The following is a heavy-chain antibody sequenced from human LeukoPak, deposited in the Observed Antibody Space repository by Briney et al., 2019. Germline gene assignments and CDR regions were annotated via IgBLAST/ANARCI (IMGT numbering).Heavy chain of an antibody. CDR3: ARKTGGGAFDL. D-gene: IGHD2-8*02. Sequence: SETLSLNCTVSGDSIYSSYWTWIRQPAEGGLEWIGIMYRHGRTNYNPSLNSRVTMSVDTSKSQFSLKLSSVTAADTAMYYCARKTGGGAFDLWGQGTMVTVSS. CDR1: GDSIYSSY. J-gene: IGHJ3*01. V-gene: IGHV4-4*07. CDR2: MYRHGRT.